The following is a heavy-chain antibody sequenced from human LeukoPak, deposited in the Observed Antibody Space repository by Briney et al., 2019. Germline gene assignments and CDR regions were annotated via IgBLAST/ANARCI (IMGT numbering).Heavy chain of an antibody. J-gene: IGHJ1*01. Sequence: GASVKVSCETSGYTFTNYGMHWVRQAPRQSPEWMGWINTGNGNAKSSQKFQDRVTLTRDTSATTAYMELNSLSSEDTAVYYCARVPLSDPSGHYYAHWGQGTLVTVSS. CDR1: GYTFTNYG. V-gene: IGHV1-3*04. CDR3: ARVPLSDPSGHYYAH. D-gene: IGHD3-22*01. CDR2: INTGNGNA.